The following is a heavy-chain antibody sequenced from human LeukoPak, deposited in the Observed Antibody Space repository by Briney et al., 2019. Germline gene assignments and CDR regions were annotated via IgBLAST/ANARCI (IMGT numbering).Heavy chain of an antibody. J-gene: IGHJ5*02. CDR3: ARHWLLWFGESINWFDP. Sequence: KTSETLSLTCAVYGGSFSGYYWSWIRQPPGKGLEWIGEINHSGSTNYNPSLKSRVTISVDTSKNQFSLKLSSVTAADTAVYYCARHWLLWFGESINWFDPWGQGTLVTVSS. V-gene: IGHV4-34*01. CDR1: GGSFSGYY. D-gene: IGHD3-10*01. CDR2: INHSGST.